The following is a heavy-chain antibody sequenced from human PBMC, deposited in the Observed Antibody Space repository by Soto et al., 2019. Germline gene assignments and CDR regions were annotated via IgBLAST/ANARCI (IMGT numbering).Heavy chain of an antibody. J-gene: IGHJ4*02. Sequence: GGSLRLSCAASGFTFSSYGMHWVRQAPGKGLEWVAVISYDGNNKYYADSVKGRFTISRDNFKNTLYLQMDSLRAEDTAMYYCAKDHLETTVTTPSYWGQG. D-gene: IGHD4-17*01. CDR3: AKDHLETTVTTPSY. V-gene: IGHV3-30*18. CDR2: ISYDGNNK. CDR1: GFTFSSYG.